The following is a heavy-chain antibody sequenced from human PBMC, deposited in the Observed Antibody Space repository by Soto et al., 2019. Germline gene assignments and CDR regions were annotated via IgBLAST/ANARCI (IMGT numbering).Heavy chain of an antibody. Sequence: SETLSLTCTVSGGSISSGGYYWSWIRQHPGKGLEWIGYIYSSGGTYYHPSLKSRLIVSSDTSKNQFSLRLNSVTAADTAVYYCARGKDSDGYYYSDYWGQGTLVTVSS. CDR3: ARGKDSDGYYYSDY. J-gene: IGHJ4*02. CDR1: GGSISSGGYY. D-gene: IGHD3-22*01. V-gene: IGHV4-31*03. CDR2: IYSSGGT.